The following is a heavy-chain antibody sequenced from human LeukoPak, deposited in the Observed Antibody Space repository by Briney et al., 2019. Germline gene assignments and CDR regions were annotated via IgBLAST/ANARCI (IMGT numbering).Heavy chain of an antibody. V-gene: IGHV3-48*03. J-gene: IGHJ6*03. CDR1: GFTFSSYE. Sequence: PGGSLRLSCAASGFTFSSYEMKWVRQAPGKGLEWVSYISSSGSTIYYADSVKGRFTISRDNAKNSLYLQMNSLRAEDTAVYYCARGSGYCSSTSCFYYYYYMDVWGKGTTVTVSS. CDR2: ISSSGSTI. CDR3: ARGSGYCSSTSCFYYYYYMDV. D-gene: IGHD2-2*01.